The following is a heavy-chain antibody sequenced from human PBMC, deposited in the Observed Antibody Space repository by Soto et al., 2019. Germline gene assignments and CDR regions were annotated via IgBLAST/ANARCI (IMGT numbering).Heavy chain of an antibody. D-gene: IGHD2-2*01. CDR1: GFTFSSYW. CDR2: IKQDGNDL. V-gene: IGHV3-7*03. Sequence: GRSMRLSCAASGFTFSSYWMSWVRQAPEKGLEWVANIKQDGNDLYFVDSVKGRFTISRDNSKNTLYLQMNSLRAEDTAVYYCAKDRGFCCTSCSFYLDVWGKGTTVTVSS. J-gene: IGHJ6*03. CDR3: AKDRGFCCTSCSFYLDV.